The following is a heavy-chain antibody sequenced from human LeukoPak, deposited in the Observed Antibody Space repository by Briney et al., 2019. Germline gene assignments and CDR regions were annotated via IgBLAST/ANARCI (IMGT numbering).Heavy chain of an antibody. Sequence: ASVKVSCKASGYTFTNYYIHWVRQAPGQGLEWVGLINPGGDNTDYAQNFQGRVTMTRDTSTSTVYMGLSSLRSEDTAVYYCARISNSYNDAYDIWGQGTMVTVSS. CDR1: GYTFTNYY. CDR2: INPGGDNT. V-gene: IGHV1-46*01. D-gene: IGHD2/OR15-2a*01. CDR3: ARISNSYNDAYDI. J-gene: IGHJ3*02.